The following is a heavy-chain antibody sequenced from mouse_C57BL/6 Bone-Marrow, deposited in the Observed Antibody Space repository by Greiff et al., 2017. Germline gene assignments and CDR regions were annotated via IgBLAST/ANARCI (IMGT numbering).Heavy chain of an antibody. J-gene: IGHJ2*01. CDR1: GYSITSDY. CDR3: ARYYDYDGGYFDY. Sequence: EVKLQESGPGLAKPSQTLSLTCSVTGYSITSDYWNWIRKFPGNKLEYMGYISYSGSTYYNPSLNSRISITRDTSNNQYYLQLNSVTTEDTATYYCARYYDYDGGYFDYWGQGTTLTVSS. CDR2: ISYSGST. V-gene: IGHV3-8*01. D-gene: IGHD2-4*01.